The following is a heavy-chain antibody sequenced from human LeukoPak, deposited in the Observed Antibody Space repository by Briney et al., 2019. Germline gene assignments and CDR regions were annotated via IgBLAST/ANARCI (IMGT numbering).Heavy chain of an antibody. CDR2: IWYDGSNK. D-gene: IGHD6-19*01. CDR3: AKDKGAHDSSGWYWGAFDL. J-gene: IGHJ3*01. Sequence: GRSLRLSCAASGFTFSSYGMHWVRQAPGKGLEWVAVIWYDGSNKYYADSVRGRFTISRDNSKNTLYLQMNSLRAEDTAVYYCAKDKGAHDSSGWYWGAFDLWGQGTMVTVSS. V-gene: IGHV3-33*06. CDR1: GFTFSSYG.